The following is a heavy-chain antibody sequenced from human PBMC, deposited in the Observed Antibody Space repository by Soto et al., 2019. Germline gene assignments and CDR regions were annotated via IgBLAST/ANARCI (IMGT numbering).Heavy chain of an antibody. D-gene: IGHD2-8*01. CDR1: GFTFSNYR. Sequence: ASVKVSCKASGFTFSNYRLNWVRQAPGQGLGWMGWVSANNGHTNYAQNLQGRVSMTTDTSTSTAYMELRGLTFDDTAVYYCARDIESVTAKHFFYYYAMDVWGQGTTVTVSS. V-gene: IGHV1-18*01. CDR2: VSANNGHT. J-gene: IGHJ6*02. CDR3: ARDIESVTAKHFFYYYAMDV.